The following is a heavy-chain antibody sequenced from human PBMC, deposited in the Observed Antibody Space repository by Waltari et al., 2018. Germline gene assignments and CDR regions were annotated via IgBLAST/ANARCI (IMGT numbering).Heavy chain of an antibody. V-gene: IGHV4-4*02. CDR3: ARDRGRGIYLDS. D-gene: IGHD3-10*01. J-gene: IGHJ4*02. CDR2: IHGSGKT. Sequence: QLQLQESGPGWVKPSGTLSVTCAFSGDSVINDYWWSWVGQSPVKGLEWIGQIHGSGKTNYNPSFASRVSVSLDTSTDQFSLKMTSATAADTAIYFCARDRGRGIYLDSWGQGTLVTVSP. CDR1: GDSVINDYW.